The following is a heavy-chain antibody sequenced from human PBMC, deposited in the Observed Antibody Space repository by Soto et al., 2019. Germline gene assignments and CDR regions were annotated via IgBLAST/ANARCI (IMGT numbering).Heavy chain of an antibody. D-gene: IGHD1-1*01. Sequence: VSLSCTFSGFSISSFYYYFSCIRQPPVKVLEWIGYIYYIVSTYYNPSLKSRVTISVDTSKNQFSLKMSSVTAADTDVYYCARRTGTKHNKWLDHWGQGTLVTVSS. J-gene: IGHJ5*02. V-gene: IGHV4-30-4*01. CDR2: IYYIVST. CDR3: ARRTGTKHNKWLDH. CDR1: GFSISSFYYY.